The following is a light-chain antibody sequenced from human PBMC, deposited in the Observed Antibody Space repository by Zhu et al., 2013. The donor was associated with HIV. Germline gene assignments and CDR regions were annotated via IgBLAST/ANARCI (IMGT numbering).Light chain of an antibody. CDR3: TSYTSAWTI. J-gene: IGLJ2*01. CDR2: EVT. V-gene: IGLV2-14*01. Sequence: QSALTQPASVSGSPGQSITISCTGTSSDIGGYNYVSWYQQHPGKAPKLVIYEVTIRPSGISNRFSGSKSGNTASLTISGLQADDEADYYCTSYTSAWTIFGGGTKLTVL. CDR1: SSDIGGYNY.